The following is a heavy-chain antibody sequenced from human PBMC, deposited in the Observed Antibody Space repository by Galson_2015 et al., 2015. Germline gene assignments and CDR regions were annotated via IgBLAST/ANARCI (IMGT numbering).Heavy chain of an antibody. D-gene: IGHD6-13*01. CDR1: GDSVSSNSVI. CDR3: VKAPAGTYRNFQY. J-gene: IGHJ4*02. CDR2: TYYRSKWYI. V-gene: IGHV6-1*01. Sequence: CAISGDSVSSNSVIWHWIRQSPSRGLEWLGRTYYRSKWYIDYAASVNSRITINPDTSKNQFSLQLNSVTPEDTAVYYCVKAPAGTYRNFQYWGQGTLVTVSS.